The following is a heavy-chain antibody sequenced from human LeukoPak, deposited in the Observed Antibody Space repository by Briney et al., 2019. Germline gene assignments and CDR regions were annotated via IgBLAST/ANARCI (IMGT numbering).Heavy chain of an antibody. CDR1: GFTFSNYA. CDR2: ISDRGGRT. CDR3: ARAIQFGGYFDY. Sequence: GGSLRLSCVASGFTFSNYAMSWVRQAPGKGLEWVSGISDRGGRTYYADSVRGRFTISRDTSKNTLYLQMNSLRVDDTAVYYCARAIQFGGYFDYWGQGTLVTVSS. J-gene: IGHJ4*02. V-gene: IGHV3-23*01. D-gene: IGHD2-15*01.